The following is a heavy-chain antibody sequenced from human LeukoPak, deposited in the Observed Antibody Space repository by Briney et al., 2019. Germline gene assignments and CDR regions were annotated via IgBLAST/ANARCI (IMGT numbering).Heavy chain of an antibody. J-gene: IGHJ4*02. V-gene: IGHV4-39*01. Sequence: KSSETLSLTCTVSGGSISSSSYYWGWIRQPPGKGLEWIGSIYYSGSTYYNPSLKSRVTISVDTSKNQFSLKLSSVTAADTAVYYCARQRYQLLKGKFDYWGQGTLVTVSS. CDR2: IYYSGST. D-gene: IGHD2-2*01. CDR1: GGSISSSSYY. CDR3: ARQRYQLLKGKFDY.